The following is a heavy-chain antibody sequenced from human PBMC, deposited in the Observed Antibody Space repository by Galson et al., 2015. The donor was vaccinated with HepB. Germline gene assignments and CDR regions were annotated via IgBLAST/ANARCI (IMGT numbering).Heavy chain of an antibody. CDR3: ASDGGVCSGGSCYNDY. CDR2: IIPIFGTA. D-gene: IGHD2-15*01. CDR1: GGTFSSYA. J-gene: IGHJ4*02. Sequence: SVKVSCKASGGTFSSYAISWVRQAPGQGLEWMGGIIPIFGTANYAQKFQGRVTITADESTGTAYMELSSLRSEDTAVYYCASDGGVCSGGSCYNDYWGQGTLVTVSS. V-gene: IGHV1-69*13.